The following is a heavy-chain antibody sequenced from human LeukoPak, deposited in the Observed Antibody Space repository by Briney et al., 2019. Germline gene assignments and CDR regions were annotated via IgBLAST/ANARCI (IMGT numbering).Heavy chain of an antibody. CDR1: GFTFSSYS. Sequence: GGSLRLSCAASGFTFSSYSMNWVRQAPGKGLEWVSYISSSSSTIYYADSVKGRFTISRDNAKNSLYLQMNSLRAEDTAVSYCASRRPHSGYPIYWGQGTLVTVSS. D-gene: IGHD5-12*01. J-gene: IGHJ4*02. CDR3: ASRRPHSGYPIY. CDR2: ISSSSSTI. V-gene: IGHV3-48*01.